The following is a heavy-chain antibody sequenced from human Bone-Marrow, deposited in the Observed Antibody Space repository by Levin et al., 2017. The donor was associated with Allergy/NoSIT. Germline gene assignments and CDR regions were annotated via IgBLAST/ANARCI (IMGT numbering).Heavy chain of an antibody. CDR1: GFSISSGYY. Sequence: SETLSLTCAVSGFSISSGYYWAWIRQPPGKGLEWIATMSPSGTTFYNPSLKSRVTISLDTSKKQFSLNLGSLTAADTAVYYCPTRWQLLSSYYFDFWGQGSLVTVSS. D-gene: IGHD2-15*01. J-gene: IGHJ4*02. CDR3: PTRWQLLSSYYFDF. V-gene: IGHV4-38-2*01. CDR2: MSPSGTT.